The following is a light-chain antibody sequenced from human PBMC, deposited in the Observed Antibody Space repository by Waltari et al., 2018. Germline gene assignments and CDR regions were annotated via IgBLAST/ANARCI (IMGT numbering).Light chain of an antibody. Sequence: EIGRTQSPATLSVYPGERATLSCRASQRVSSNLAWYQQKPGQAPRLLIYGASTRAPCLPARFSGSGSGTEFTLTIRIMQSEDFAVYYCQQYNNWPPWTFGQGTKVELK. V-gene: IGKV3-15*01. CDR3: QQYNNWPPWT. CDR1: QRVSSN. J-gene: IGKJ1*01. CDR2: GAS.